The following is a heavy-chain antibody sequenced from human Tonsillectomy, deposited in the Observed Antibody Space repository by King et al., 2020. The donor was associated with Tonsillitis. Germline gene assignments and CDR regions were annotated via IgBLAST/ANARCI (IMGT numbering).Heavy chain of an antibody. Sequence: VQLVESGGGVVQPGRSLRLSCATSGFNFSSYGKNWVRQAPGKGPEWVSAISFVGNAKHYADSVKGRFTISKDEPNKTLYLQMNFVRPEDTAVYYCARGGSVWYYGWDSWGQGTLVSVSS. CDR3: ARGGSVWYYGWDS. CDR1: GFNFSSYG. J-gene: IGHJ4*02. CDR2: ISFVGNAK. V-gene: IGHV3-30*03. D-gene: IGHD3-16*01.